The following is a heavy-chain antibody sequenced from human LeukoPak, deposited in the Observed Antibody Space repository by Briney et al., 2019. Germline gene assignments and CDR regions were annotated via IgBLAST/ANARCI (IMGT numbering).Heavy chain of an antibody. CDR3: ARGKRRFDY. CDR2: ISSSGFST. CDR1: GFTFSDYY. J-gene: IGHJ4*02. V-gene: IGHV3-11*01. Sequence: PGGSLRLSCAASGFTFSDYYMSWIRQAPGKGLEWVSYISSSGFSTYYAGSVKGRFTISRDNARNSLYLQMNSLAPEDTALYYCARGKRRFDYWGQGPRVSVPP.